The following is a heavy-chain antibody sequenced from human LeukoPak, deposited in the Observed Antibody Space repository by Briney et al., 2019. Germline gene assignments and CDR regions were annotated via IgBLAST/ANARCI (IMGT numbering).Heavy chain of an antibody. CDR3: ATGASKVTTDFANY. CDR1: AYIFTNYW. CDR2: IDPSDSYT. V-gene: IGHV5-10-1*01. J-gene: IGHJ4*02. D-gene: IGHD4-17*01. Sequence: GEWLTISSYGSAYIFTNYWIIRVRQMPARSLEGMGRIDPSDSYTKYRPSFEGHVTISVDKSISPAFLQWNSLKASDSAMYYCATGASKVTTDFANYWGQGTQVAVSS.